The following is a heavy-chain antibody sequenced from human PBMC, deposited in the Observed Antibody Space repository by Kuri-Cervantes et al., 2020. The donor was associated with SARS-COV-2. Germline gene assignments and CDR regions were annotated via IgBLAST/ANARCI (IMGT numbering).Heavy chain of an antibody. Sequence: ESLKISCAVYGGSFSGYYWSWIRQPPGKGLEWIGEINHSGSTNYNPSLKSRVTISVDTSKNQFSLKLSSVTAADTAVYYCARGVGAAVAGTLITIYCYYGMDVWDQGTTVTSP. CDR2: INHSGST. J-gene: IGHJ6*02. CDR1: GGSFSGYY. V-gene: IGHV4-34*01. CDR3: ARGVGAAVAGTLITIYCYYGMDV. D-gene: IGHD6-19*01.